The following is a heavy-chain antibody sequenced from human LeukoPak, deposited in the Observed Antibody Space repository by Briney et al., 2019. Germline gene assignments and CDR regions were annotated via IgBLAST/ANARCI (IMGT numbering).Heavy chain of an antibody. CDR2: ISGSGGNT. V-gene: IGHV3-23*01. J-gene: IGHJ3*01. CDR1: GFTFSSYG. Sequence: GGTLRLSCAASGFTFSSYGMSWVRQTPGKRLEWVSAISGSGGNTYDADSVKGRFTISRDNSKNTLYLQMNSLRAEDTAMYFCARRMPGDAFDVWGQGTMVTVSS. CDR3: ARRMPGDAFDV. D-gene: IGHD2-2*01.